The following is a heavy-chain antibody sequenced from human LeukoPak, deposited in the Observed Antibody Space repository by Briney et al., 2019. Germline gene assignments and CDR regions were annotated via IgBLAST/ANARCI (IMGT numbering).Heavy chain of an antibody. CDR3: ARGHAVAALKPTFDY. Sequence: SETLSLTCTVSGGSISSSSYYWGWIRQPPGKGLEWIGSIYYSGSTYYNPSLKSRVTISVDTSKNQFSLKLSSVTAADTAVYYCARGHAVAALKPTFDYWGQGTLVTVSS. J-gene: IGHJ4*02. CDR2: IYYSGST. CDR1: GGSISSSSYY. D-gene: IGHD6-19*01. V-gene: IGHV4-39*07.